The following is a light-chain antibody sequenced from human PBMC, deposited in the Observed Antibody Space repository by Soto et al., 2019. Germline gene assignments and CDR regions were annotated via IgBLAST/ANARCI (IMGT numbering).Light chain of an antibody. CDR1: QSVNSN. Sequence: ETVMTQSPSTLSVSAGERATLACSARQSVNSNLAWYQEKPGKAPILHIYDASTRATGIPPRFIGSGSETEFPLTISSLQSEDSAIYYCQQYNTWPTFGQGTKVEIK. CDR3: QQYNTWPT. J-gene: IGKJ1*01. CDR2: DAS. V-gene: IGKV3-15*01.